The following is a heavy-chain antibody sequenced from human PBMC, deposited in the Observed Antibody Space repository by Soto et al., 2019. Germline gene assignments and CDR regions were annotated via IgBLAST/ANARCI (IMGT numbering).Heavy chain of an antibody. D-gene: IGHD6-19*01. J-gene: IGHJ3*02. CDR1: GGSISSSSYY. Sequence: NPSETLSLTCTVSGGSISSSSYYWGWIRQPPGKGLEWIGSIYYSGSTYYNPSLKSRVTISVDTSKNQFSLKLSSVTAADTAVYYCARHRSSGWPDAFDIWGQGTMVTVSS. V-gene: IGHV4-39*01. CDR2: IYYSGST. CDR3: ARHRSSGWPDAFDI.